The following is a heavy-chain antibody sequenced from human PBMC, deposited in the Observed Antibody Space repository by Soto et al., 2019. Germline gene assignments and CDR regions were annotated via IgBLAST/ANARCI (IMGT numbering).Heavy chain of an antibody. J-gene: IGHJ5*02. CDR3: ARAVDIVAPDVGGPNNWFVP. CDR1: GGSIISCGYY. CDR2: IYYSGST. Sequence: PSETLSLTWTVSGGSIISCGYYWSWIRQHPGKGLEWIGYIYYSGSTYYNPSLKSRVTISVDTSKNQFSLKLSSVTAADTAVYYCARAVDIVAPDVGGPNNWFVPWGQGTLVAVSS. V-gene: IGHV4-31*02. D-gene: IGHD5-12*01.